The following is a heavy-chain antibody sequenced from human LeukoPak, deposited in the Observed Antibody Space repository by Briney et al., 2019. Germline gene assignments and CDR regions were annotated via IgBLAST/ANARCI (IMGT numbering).Heavy chain of an antibody. J-gene: IGHJ4*02. Sequence: GGSLRLSCAASGFTFDDYTMHWVRQAPGKGLEWVSLISWDGGSTYYADSVKGRFIISRDNSKNSLYLQMNSLRTEDTALYYCAKDSSGWYGFDYWGQGTLVTVSS. CDR1: GFTFDDYT. CDR2: ISWDGGST. D-gene: IGHD6-19*01. V-gene: IGHV3-43*01. CDR3: AKDSSGWYGFDY.